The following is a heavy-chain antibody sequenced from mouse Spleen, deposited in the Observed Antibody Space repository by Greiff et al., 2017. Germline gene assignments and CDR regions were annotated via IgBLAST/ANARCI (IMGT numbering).Heavy chain of an antibody. CDR1: GFSLTSYG. J-gene: IGHJ4*01. Sequence: VQGVESGPGLVQPSQSLSITCTVSGFSLTSYGVHWVRQSPGKGLEWLGVIWSGGSTDYNAAFISRLSISKDNSKSQVFFKMNSLQADDTAIYYCARVYGSSYGAMDYWGQGTSVTVSS. CDR2: IWSGGST. CDR3: ARVYGSSYGAMDY. V-gene: IGHV2-2*01. D-gene: IGHD1-1*01.